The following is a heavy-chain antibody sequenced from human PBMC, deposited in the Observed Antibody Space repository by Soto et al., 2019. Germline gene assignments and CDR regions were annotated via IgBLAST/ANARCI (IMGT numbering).Heavy chain of an antibody. Sequence: TSETLSLTCTVSGDSVSSVGFHWAWLRRPPGKGLEWIGYIYNGGSTYYRPSLESRMHMSLDATRNHYSLRLTSVTAADTAVYFCARGDRYSGSFSDYFDPWGQGTLVTVSS. J-gene: IGHJ5*02. D-gene: IGHD1-26*01. V-gene: IGHV4-30-4*01. CDR2: IYNGGST. CDR1: GDSVSSVGFH. CDR3: ARGDRYSGSFSDYFDP.